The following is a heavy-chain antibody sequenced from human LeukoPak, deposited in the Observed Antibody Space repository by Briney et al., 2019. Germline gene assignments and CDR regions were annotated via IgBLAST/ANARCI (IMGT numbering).Heavy chain of an antibody. D-gene: IGHD2-21*01. CDR3: EDSLKGY. CDR2: INPNNGGT. V-gene: IGHV1-2*06. J-gene: IGHJ4*02. Sequence: ASVKVSCKASGYTFADHYMHWVRQAPGQGLEWMGRINPNNGGTNYAQNFQGRVTMTGDTSISTAYMELSSLRSEDTAVYYCEDSLKGYWGQGTLVTVSS. CDR1: GYTFADHY.